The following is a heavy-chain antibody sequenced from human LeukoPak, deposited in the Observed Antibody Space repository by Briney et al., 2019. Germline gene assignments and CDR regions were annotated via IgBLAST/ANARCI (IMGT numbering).Heavy chain of an antibody. J-gene: IGHJ3*02. CDR3: ATEVEAAYYYDSSGYRDAFDI. V-gene: IGHV1-69*13. CDR1: GGTFSSYA. Sequence: ASVKVSCKASGGTFSSYAISWVRQAPGQGLEWMGGIIPIFGTANYAQKFQGRVTITADESTSTAYMELSSLRSEDTAVYYCATEVEAAYYYDSSGYRDAFDIWGQGTMVTVSS. D-gene: IGHD3-22*01. CDR2: IIPIFGTA.